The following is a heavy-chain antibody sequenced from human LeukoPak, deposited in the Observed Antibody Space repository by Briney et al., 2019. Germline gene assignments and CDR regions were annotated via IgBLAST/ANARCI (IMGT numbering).Heavy chain of an antibody. CDR2: ISSNGGST. D-gene: IGHD1-20*01. Sequence: HPGGSLRLSCAASGFTFSSYAMYWVRQAPGKGLEYVSSISSNGGSTYYANSVKGRFTTSRDNSKNTLSLQMGSLRPADMAVYYCARDVQYNWNDGYFDYWGQGTLVTVSS. V-gene: IGHV3-64*01. CDR3: ARDVQYNWNDGYFDY. CDR1: GFTFSSYA. J-gene: IGHJ4*02.